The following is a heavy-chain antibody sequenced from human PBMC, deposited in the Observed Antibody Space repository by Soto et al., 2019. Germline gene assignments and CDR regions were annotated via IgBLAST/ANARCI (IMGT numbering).Heavy chain of an antibody. CDR1: GGTFSSYA. J-gene: IGHJ5*02. D-gene: IGHD3-16*02. V-gene: IGHV1-69*13. CDR3: ARGDYVCGSYRLNWFDP. CDR2: IIPIFGTA. Sequence: SVKVSCKASGGTFSSYAISWVRQAPGQGLEWMGGIIPIFGTANYAQKFQGRVTITADESTSTAYMELSSLRSEDTAVYYCARGDYVCGSYRLNWFDPWGQGTLVTVSS.